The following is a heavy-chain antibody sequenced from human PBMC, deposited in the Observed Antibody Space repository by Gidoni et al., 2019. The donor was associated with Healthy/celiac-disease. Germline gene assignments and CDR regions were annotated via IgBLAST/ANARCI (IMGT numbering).Heavy chain of an antibody. Sequence: EVQLVESGGGLVKPGGSLRLSCAASGFTFSSYSMNWVRQAPGKGLEWVSSISSSSSYIYYADSVKGRFTISRDNAKNSLYLQMNSLRAEDTAVYYCARENDYVWGSYPRGWFDPWGQGTLVTVSS. CDR1: GFTFSSYS. V-gene: IGHV3-21*01. CDR2: ISSSSSYI. J-gene: IGHJ5*02. CDR3: ARENDYVWGSYPRGWFDP. D-gene: IGHD3-16*02.